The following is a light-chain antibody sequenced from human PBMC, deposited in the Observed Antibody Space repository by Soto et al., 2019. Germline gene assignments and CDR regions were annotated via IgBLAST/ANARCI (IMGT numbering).Light chain of an antibody. CDR1: SSDVGGYNY. V-gene: IGLV2-14*01. J-gene: IGLJ1*01. Sequence: QSALTQPASVSGSPGQSITISCTGTSSDVGGYNYVSWYQQHPGKAPKLMIYEVSNRPSGVSNRFSVSKSGNTASLTISGLQADDEADYYCISYTSNSIRYVFGTGTKLTV. CDR2: EVS. CDR3: ISYTSNSIRYV.